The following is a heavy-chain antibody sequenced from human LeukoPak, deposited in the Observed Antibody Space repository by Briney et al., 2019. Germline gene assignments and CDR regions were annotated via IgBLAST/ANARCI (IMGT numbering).Heavy chain of an antibody. J-gene: IGHJ6*03. V-gene: IGHV1-2*02. Sequence: ASVRVSCKASGYTFTAHYIHWVRQAPGQGLEWMGWINPNSGVTNFAPKFQGRVTMTRDTSISTGYMELDRLRSDDTAVYYCARQMEICSSTSCLDHYMDVWGKGTTVIVSS. CDR3: ARQMEICSSTSCLDHYMDV. CDR1: GYTFTAHY. D-gene: IGHD2-2*01. CDR2: INPNSGVT.